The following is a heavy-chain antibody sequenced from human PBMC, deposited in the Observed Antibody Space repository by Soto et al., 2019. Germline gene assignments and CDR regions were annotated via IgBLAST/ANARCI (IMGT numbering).Heavy chain of an antibody. D-gene: IGHD5-18*01. V-gene: IGHV4-31*03. CDR3: ARGGLHYYYGMDV. CDR2: IYYSGST. J-gene: IGHJ6*02. Sequence: QVQLQESGPGLVKPSQTLSLTCTVSGGSISSGGYYWSWIRQHPGKGLEWIGYIYYSGSTYYNPSLKSRVTISVDKSKNQFSLKLSFVTAADTAVYYCARGGLHYYYGMDVWGQGTTVTVSS. CDR1: GGSISSGGYY.